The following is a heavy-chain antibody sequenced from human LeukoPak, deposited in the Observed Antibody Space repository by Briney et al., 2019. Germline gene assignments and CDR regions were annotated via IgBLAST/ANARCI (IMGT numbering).Heavy chain of an antibody. V-gene: IGHV1-69*13. J-gene: IGHJ3*02. CDR3: ARDEGRGYSYGSGAFGI. Sequence: ASVKVSCKASGGTFSSYAISWVRQAPGQGLEWMGGIIPIFGTANYAQKFQGRVTITADESTSTAYMELSSLRSEDTAVYYCARDEGRGYSYGSGAFGIWGQGTMVTVSS. CDR1: GGTFSSYA. D-gene: IGHD5-18*01. CDR2: IIPIFGTA.